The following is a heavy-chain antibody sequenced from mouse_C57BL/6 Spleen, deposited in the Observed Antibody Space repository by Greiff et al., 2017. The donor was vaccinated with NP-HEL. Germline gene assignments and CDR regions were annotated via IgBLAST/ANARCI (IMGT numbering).Heavy chain of an antibody. D-gene: IGHD1-1*01. J-gene: IGHJ2*01. CDR3: ARQGLRYYFDY. Sequence: DVQLVESGGDLVKPGGSLKLSCAASGFTFSSYGMSWVRQTPDKRLEWVATISSGGSYTYYPDSVKGRFTFSRDNAKNTLYLQMSSLKSEDTAMYYCARQGLRYYFDYWGQGTTLTVSS. V-gene: IGHV5-6*01. CDR2: ISSGGSYT. CDR1: GFTFSSYG.